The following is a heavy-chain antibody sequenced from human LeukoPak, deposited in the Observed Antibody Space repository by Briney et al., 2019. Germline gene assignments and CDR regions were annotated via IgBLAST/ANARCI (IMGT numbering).Heavy chain of an antibody. V-gene: IGHV3-53*01. CDR2: IYSGGST. CDR1: GXTVXXXY. J-gene: IGHJ4*02. D-gene: IGHD4-17*01. CDR3: ASYGDYAY. Sequence: PGGSLRLSCAASGXTVXXXYXXWXXQAPGKGLEWVSVIYSGGSTYYADSVKGRFTISRDNSKNTLYLQMNSLRAEDTAVYYCASYGDYAYWGQGTLVTVSS.